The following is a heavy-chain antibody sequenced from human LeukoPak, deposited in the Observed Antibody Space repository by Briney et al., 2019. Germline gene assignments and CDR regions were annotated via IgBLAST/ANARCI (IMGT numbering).Heavy chain of an antibody. CDR3: AREETGAFDI. CDR1: GFTVSSNY. V-gene: IGHV3-53*01. D-gene: IGHD1-14*01. CDR2: IYSGGST. J-gene: IGHJ3*02. Sequence: PGGSLRLSCAASGFTVSSNYMSWVRQAPGKGLEWVSVIYSGGSTYYADSVKGRFTISGDNSKNTLYLQMNSLRDADTAVYYCAREETGAFDIWGQGTMVTVSS.